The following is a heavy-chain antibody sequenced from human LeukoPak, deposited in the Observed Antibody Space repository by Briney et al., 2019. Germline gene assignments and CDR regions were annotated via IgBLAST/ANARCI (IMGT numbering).Heavy chain of an antibody. Sequence: SQTLSLTCTVSGGSISSGSYYWSWIRQPAGKGLEWIGRIYTSGSTNCNPFLKSRVTISVDTSKNQFSLKLSSVTAADTAVYYCARATLRGYSYGYDYWGQGTLVTVSS. D-gene: IGHD5-18*01. CDR1: GGSISSGSYY. CDR3: ARATLRGYSYGYDY. CDR2: IYTSGST. V-gene: IGHV4-61*02. J-gene: IGHJ4*02.